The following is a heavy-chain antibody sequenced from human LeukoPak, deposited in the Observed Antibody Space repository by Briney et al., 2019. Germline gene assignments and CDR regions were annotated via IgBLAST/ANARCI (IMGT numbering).Heavy chain of an antibody. CDR1: GFTFSNAW. D-gene: IGHD6-13*01. CDR2: IKQDGSEK. J-gene: IGHJ6*03. CDR3: ARESPAAGTYYYYYYYMDV. Sequence: PGGSLRLSCAASGFTFSNAWMSWVRQAPGKWLEWVANIKQDGSEKYYVDSVKGRFTISRDNAKNSLYLQMNSLRAEDTAVYYCARESPAAGTYYYYYYYMDVWGKGTTVTVSS. V-gene: IGHV3-7*01.